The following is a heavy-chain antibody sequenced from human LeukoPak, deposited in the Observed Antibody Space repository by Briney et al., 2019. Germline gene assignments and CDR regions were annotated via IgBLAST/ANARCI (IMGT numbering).Heavy chain of an antibody. CDR1: GGTFSSYA. J-gene: IGHJ4*02. CDR3: ARADGYNLGDF. V-gene: IGHV1-2*02. Sequence: GASVKVSCKASGGTFSSYAISWVRQAPGQGLEYMGWINPNTGGTNYVQKFQGRVTMTRDTSISTGYMELSSLRSDDTALYYCARADGYNLGDFRGQGTQVTVSS. CDR2: INPNTGGT. D-gene: IGHD5-24*01.